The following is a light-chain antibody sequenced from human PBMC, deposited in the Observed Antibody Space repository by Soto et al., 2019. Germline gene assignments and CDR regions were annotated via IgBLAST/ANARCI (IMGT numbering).Light chain of an antibody. CDR1: QGIGVY. J-gene: IGKJ4*01. CDR3: QKYNSPPLT. CDR2: AAS. Sequence: DIQMTQSPSSLSASLGERVTITCRASQGIGVYLAWFQQRPGRVPSLLIYAASTLQSGVPSRFSGSGSGTDFTLTISSLQPEDVATYYCQKYNSPPLTFGGGTNVDIK. V-gene: IGKV1-27*01.